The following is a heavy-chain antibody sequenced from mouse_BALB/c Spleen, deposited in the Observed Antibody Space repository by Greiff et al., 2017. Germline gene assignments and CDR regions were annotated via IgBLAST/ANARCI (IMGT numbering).Heavy chain of an antibody. Sequence: EVKLVESGGGLVKPGGSLKLSCAASGFTFSDYYMYWVRQTPEKRLEWVATISDGGSYTYYPDSVKGRFTISRDNAKNNLYLQMSSLKSEDTAMYYCARGIIYYDYDGDAMDYWGQGTSVTVSS. D-gene: IGHD2-4*01. J-gene: IGHJ4*01. CDR3: ARGIIYYDYDGDAMDY. V-gene: IGHV5-4*02. CDR2: ISDGGSYT. CDR1: GFTFSDYY.